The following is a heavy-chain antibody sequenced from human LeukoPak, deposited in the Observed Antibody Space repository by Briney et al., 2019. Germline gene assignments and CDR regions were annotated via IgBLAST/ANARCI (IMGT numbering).Heavy chain of an antibody. CDR3: AKSDHSSGYVYFDY. V-gene: IGHV3-23*01. D-gene: IGHD3-22*01. Sequence: GGSLRLSCAASGFTVSSNYMSWVRQAPGKGLEWVSAISGSGGSTYYADSVKGRFTISRDNSKNTLYLQMNSLRAEDTAVYYCAKSDHSSGYVYFDYWGQGTLVTVSS. J-gene: IGHJ4*02. CDR1: GFTVSSNY. CDR2: ISGSGGST.